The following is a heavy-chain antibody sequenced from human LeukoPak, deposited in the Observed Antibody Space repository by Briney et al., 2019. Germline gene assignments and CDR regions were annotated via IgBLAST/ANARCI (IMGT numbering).Heavy chain of an antibody. D-gene: IGHD1-26*01. CDR1: GGTFSSYS. Sequence: GASVKVSCKASGGTFSSYSISWVRQAPGQGLVWMGGIIPIFDTADYAQKFQGRVTITADESTSTAYMELSSLRSEDTAVFYCARISLGAIWGYYYGMDVWGQGTTVTVSS. CDR2: IIPIFDTA. CDR3: ARISLGAIWGYYYGMDV. J-gene: IGHJ6*02. V-gene: IGHV1-69*13.